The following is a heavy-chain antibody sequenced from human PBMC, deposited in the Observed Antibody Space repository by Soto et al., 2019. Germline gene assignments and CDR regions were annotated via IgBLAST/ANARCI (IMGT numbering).Heavy chain of an antibody. CDR2: MSYDGNNK. J-gene: IGHJ4*02. Sequence: GGSLRLSCAASGFTFSDYSLHWVRQAPGKGLEWVAVMSYDGNNKYYTDSVKGRFSISRDNSKNTLYLQMNSLRVEDTAVYYCAKVYSGSYLLNYFDSWGQGTLVTVSS. CDR3: AKVYSGSYLLNYFDS. D-gene: IGHD1-26*01. V-gene: IGHV3-30-3*01. CDR1: GFTFSDYS.